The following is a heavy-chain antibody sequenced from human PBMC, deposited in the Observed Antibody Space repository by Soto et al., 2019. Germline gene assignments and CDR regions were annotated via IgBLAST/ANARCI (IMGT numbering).Heavy chain of an antibody. V-gene: IGHV1-69*01. J-gene: IGHJ6*02. Sequence: QVQLVQSGAEVKQPGSSVKVSCKASGGTFSSYAISWVRQAPGQGLEWMGGIIPIFGTANYAQKFQGRVTITADESTSTAYMELSSLRSEDTAVYYCARPHYDRSGYYIYGMDVWGQGTTVTVSS. CDR3: ARPHYDRSGYYIYGMDV. D-gene: IGHD3-22*01. CDR1: GGTFSSYA. CDR2: IIPIFGTA.